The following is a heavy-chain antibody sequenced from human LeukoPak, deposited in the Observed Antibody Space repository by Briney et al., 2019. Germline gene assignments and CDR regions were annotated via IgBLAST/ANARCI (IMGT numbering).Heavy chain of an antibody. CDR3: AREGGADLGWYYMDV. Sequence: GGSLRLPCAASGFTFSGSAMHWVRQAPGKGLEWVSSISSSGVYIYYGDSVTGRFTISRDNAKNSLYLQMNSLRAEDTAVYYCAREGGADLGWYYMDVWGRGTTVTVSS. CDR1: GFTFSGSA. J-gene: IGHJ6*03. CDR2: ISSSGVYI. D-gene: IGHD2-21*02. V-gene: IGHV3-21*01.